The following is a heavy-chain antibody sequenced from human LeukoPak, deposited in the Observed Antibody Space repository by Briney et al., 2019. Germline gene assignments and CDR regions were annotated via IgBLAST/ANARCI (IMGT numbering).Heavy chain of an antibody. Sequence: SETLSLTCAVYGGSFSDYYWSWIRQPPGKGLERIGEINHSGSTKYNPSLKSRVTISVDTSKNQFSLKLSSVTAADTAVYYCARGRSIAAAAPYWYFDLWGRGTLVTVSS. V-gene: IGHV4-34*01. CDR1: GGSFSDYY. J-gene: IGHJ2*01. D-gene: IGHD6-13*01. CDR3: ARGRSIAAAAPYWYFDL. CDR2: INHSGST.